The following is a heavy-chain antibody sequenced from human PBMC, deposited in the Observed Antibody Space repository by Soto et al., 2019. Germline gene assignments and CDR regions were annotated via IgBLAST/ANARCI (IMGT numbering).Heavy chain of an antibody. V-gene: IGHV1-69*12. CDR2: IIPIFGTA. D-gene: IGHD6-6*01. J-gene: IGHJ6*02. CDR3: ARVPLAARLKNGMDV. CDR1: GGTFSSYA. Sequence: QVQLVQSGAEVKKPGSSVKVSCKASGGTFSSYAISWVRQAPGQGLEWMGGIIPIFGTANYAQKFQGRVTITADESXXTAYMELSSLRSEDTAVYYCARVPLAARLKNGMDVWGQGTTVTVSS.